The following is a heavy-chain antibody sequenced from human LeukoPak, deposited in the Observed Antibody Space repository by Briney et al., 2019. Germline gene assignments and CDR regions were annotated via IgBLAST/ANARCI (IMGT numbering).Heavy chain of an antibody. CDR3: ARVVRGVIDY. CDR1: GFTFSSYS. Sequence: GGSLRLSCAASGFTFSSYSMNWVRQPPGKGLEWVSHISTTSNTIFYADSVKGRFTISRDNAENSLYLQMNSLRDEDTAVYYCARVVRGVIDYWGQGILVTVSS. J-gene: IGHJ4*02. V-gene: IGHV3-48*02. CDR2: ISTTSNTI. D-gene: IGHD3-10*01.